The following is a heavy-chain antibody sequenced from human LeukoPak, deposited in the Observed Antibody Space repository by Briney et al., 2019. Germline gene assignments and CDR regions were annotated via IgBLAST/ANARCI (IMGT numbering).Heavy chain of an antibody. J-gene: IGHJ5*02. D-gene: IGHD3-3*01. V-gene: IGHV3-11*04. CDR1: GFSLSTYF. CDR2: ITNSGRST. CDR3: AREASGYYHVFDP. Sequence: PGGSLRLSCEASGFSLSTYFLSWIRQAPGKGLEWVSYITNSGRSTKYADAVKGRFTISRDNAKQSVYLEMTDLRAEDTAVYYCAREASGYYHVFDPWGQGTLVTVSS.